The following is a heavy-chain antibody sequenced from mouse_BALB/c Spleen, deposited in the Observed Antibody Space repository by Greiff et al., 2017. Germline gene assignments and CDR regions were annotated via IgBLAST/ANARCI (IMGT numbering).Heavy chain of an antibody. Sequence: VQLQQSGPELVKPGASVKISCKASGYSFTGYYMHWVKQSHVKSLEWIGRINPYNGATSYNQNFKDKASLTVDKSSSTAYMELHSLTSEDSAVYYCARSHYDYDSSWFAYWGQGTLVTVSA. CDR3: ARSHYDYDSSWFAY. CDR1: GYSFTGYY. J-gene: IGHJ3*01. CDR2: INPYNGAT. V-gene: IGHV1-31*01. D-gene: IGHD2-4*01.